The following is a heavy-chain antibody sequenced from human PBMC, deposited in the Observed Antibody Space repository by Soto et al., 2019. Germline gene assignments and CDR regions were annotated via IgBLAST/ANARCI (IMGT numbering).Heavy chain of an antibody. J-gene: IGHJ6*02. V-gene: IGHV5-10-1*01. CDR1: GYMFTNYW. CDR3: ASHNFFCGGDCNSSGMDV. Sequence: GEYLTLSCKGSGYMFTNYWINWVRHVSGGGLEWLGRIDPSDSYTKYNPSFQGHVTISADKSTSTAYLQWSSLRASDTAVYYCASHNFFCGGDCNSSGMDVWGQGTTVTVSS. CDR2: IDPSDSYT. D-gene: IGHD2-21*02.